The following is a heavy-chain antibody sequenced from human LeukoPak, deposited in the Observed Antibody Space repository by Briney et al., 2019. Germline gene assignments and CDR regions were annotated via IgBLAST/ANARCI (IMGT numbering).Heavy chain of an antibody. V-gene: IGHV1-2*02. Sequence: ASVKVSCKASGYTFTGYCLNWVRQAPGQGLEWMGWINPNSGRTKFAQKIQDRVTMTRDTSISTAYMELRSLRSDDTAVYYCAFSRYYLQGSYYYMDVWGKGTTVTVSS. CDR1: GYTFTGYC. CDR3: AFSRYYLQGSYYYMDV. CDR2: INPNSGRT. D-gene: IGHD2/OR15-2a*01. J-gene: IGHJ6*03.